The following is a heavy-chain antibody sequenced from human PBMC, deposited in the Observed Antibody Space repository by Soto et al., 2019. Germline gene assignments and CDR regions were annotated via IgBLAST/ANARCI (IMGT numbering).Heavy chain of an antibody. V-gene: IGHV1-69*12. CDR3: ARDKDRQQLGGNYYYIMDV. CDR1: GGTFRTSA. D-gene: IGHD3-3*02. Sequence: QVQLVQSGAEVKKPGSSVKVSCKTCGGTFRTSAISWVRQAPGQGLEWMGGIMPVFPTPDYAQKFQGRVTITADESTSTAYMELSSLRSEDTAVYYCARDKDRQQLGGNYYYIMDVWGQGTTVTVSS. CDR2: IMPVFPTP. J-gene: IGHJ6*01.